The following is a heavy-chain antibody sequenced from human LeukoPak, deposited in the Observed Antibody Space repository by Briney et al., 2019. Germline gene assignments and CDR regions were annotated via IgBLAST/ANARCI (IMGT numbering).Heavy chain of an antibody. CDR1: GGSVSSGSYY. CDR3: ARGRRETDEGVEY. D-gene: IGHD1-1*01. CDR2: IYYSGST. V-gene: IGHV4-61*01. Sequence: SETLSLTCTVSGGSVSSGSYYWNWIRQPPGKGLEWIGHIYYSGSTDYNPSLKSRVTISADTSKNQFSLKMTSVTAADTAVYYCARGRRETDEGVEYWGQGSLVTVSS. J-gene: IGHJ4*02.